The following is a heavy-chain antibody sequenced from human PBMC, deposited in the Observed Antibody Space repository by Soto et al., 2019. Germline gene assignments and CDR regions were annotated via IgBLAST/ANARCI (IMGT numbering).Heavy chain of an antibody. CDR1: GFTFSSYW. D-gene: IGHD3-10*02. J-gene: IGHJ3*02. CDR3: SREYGPPFCSGQWYAFYI. V-gene: IGHV3-74*01. Sequence: PGGSLRLSCAASGFTFSSYWMHWVRQAPGKGLVWVSRINSDGSSTSYADSVKGRFTISRDNAKNTLYLQMNSLRAEDTAVYYCSREYGPPFCSGQWYAFYIWGQGAMVTVSS. CDR2: INSDGSST.